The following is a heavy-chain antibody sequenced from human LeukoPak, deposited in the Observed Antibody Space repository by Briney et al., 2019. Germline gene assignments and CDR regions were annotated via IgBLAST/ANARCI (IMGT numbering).Heavy chain of an antibody. CDR2: IIPIFGTA. V-gene: IGHV1-69*13. CDR3: ARETYSSSSAGFDY. CDR1: GGTFSSYA. D-gene: IGHD6-6*01. J-gene: IGHJ4*02. Sequence: EASVKVSCKASGGTFSSYAISWVRQAPGQGLEWMGGIIPIFGTANYAQKFQGRVTITADESTSTAYMELSSLRSEDTAVYYCARETYSSSSAGFDYWGQGTLVTVSS.